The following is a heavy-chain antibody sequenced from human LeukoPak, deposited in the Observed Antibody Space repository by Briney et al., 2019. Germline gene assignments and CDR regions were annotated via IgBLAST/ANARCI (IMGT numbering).Heavy chain of an antibody. CDR1: GGSFSGYS. V-gene: IGHV4-34*01. CDR2: INHSGNT. CDR3: ARAVQWFDP. J-gene: IGHJ5*02. Sequence: SETLSLTCAVYGGSFSGYSWSWIRQPPGKGLEWIGEINHSGNTNYNPSLKSRVTISLDTSKNQFSLKLSSVTAADTAVYYCARAVQWFDPWGQGTLVTVSS.